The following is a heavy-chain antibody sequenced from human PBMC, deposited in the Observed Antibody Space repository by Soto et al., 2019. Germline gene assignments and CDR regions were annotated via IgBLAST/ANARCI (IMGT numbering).Heavy chain of an antibody. Sequence: EVQLVESGGGLVQPGGSLRLSCAASGFTVSSNYMSWVRQAPGKGLEWVSVIYSGGSTYYADSVKGRFTISRDNSKNTLYLQMNSLRAEDTAVYYCARDPRFLEWFPEDYMDVWGKGTTVTVSS. CDR2: IYSGGST. D-gene: IGHD3-3*01. J-gene: IGHJ6*03. CDR1: GFTVSSNY. V-gene: IGHV3-66*01. CDR3: ARDPRFLEWFPEDYMDV.